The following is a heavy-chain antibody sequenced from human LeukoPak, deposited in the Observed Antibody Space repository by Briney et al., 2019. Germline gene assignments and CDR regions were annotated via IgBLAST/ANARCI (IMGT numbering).Heavy chain of an antibody. CDR3: AKDTDYYGSGRPD. CDR1: GFTFSSYA. J-gene: IGHJ4*02. CDR2: ISGSGGST. V-gene: IGHV3-23*01. D-gene: IGHD3-10*01. Sequence: GGSLRLSCAASGFTFSSYAMSWVRQAPGKGPEWVSAISGSGGSTYYADSVKGRFTISRDNSKNTLCLQMNSLRAEDTAVYYCAKDTDYYGSGRPDWGQGTLVTVSS.